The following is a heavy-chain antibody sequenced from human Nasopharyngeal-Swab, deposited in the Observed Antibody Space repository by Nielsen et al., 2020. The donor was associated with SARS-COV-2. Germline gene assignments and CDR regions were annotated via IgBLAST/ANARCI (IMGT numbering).Heavy chain of an antibody. CDR2: ISSSGSTI. D-gene: IGHD3-22*01. V-gene: IGHV3-48*03. Sequence: GGSLRLSCAASGFTFSSYEMNWVRQAPGKGLEWVSYISSSGSTIYYADSVKGRFTISRDNAKNSLYPQMNSLRAEDTAVYYCAREGENDSSGYFSDAFDIWGQGTMVTVSS. CDR3: AREGENDSSGYFSDAFDI. CDR1: GFTFSSYE. J-gene: IGHJ3*02.